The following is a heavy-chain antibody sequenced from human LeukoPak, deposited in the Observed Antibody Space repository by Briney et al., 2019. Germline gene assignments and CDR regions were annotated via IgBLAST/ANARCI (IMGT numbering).Heavy chain of an antibody. CDR1: GYIFSSYD. CDR2: IIPIFGTA. CDR3: ARDLKDTAMARSDYYGMDV. J-gene: IGHJ6*02. D-gene: IGHD5-18*01. Sequence: GASVKVSCKASGYIFSSYDISWMRQAPGQGLEWMGGIIPIFGTANYAQKFQGRVTITADESTSTAYMELSSLRSEDTAVYYCARDLKDTAMARSDYYGMDVWGQGTTVTVSS. V-gene: IGHV1-69*13.